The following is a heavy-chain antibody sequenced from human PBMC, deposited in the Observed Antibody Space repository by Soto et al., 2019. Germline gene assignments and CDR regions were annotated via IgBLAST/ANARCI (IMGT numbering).Heavy chain of an antibody. Sequence: SETLSLTCAVYGGSFSGYYWSWIRQPPGKGLEWIGEINHSGSTNYNPSLKSRVTISVDTPKNQFSLKLSSVTAADTAVYYCARGLLRNWFDPWGQGTLVTVSS. CDR1: GGSFSGYY. D-gene: IGHD3-22*01. CDR3: ARGLLRNWFDP. CDR2: INHSGST. V-gene: IGHV4-34*01. J-gene: IGHJ5*02.